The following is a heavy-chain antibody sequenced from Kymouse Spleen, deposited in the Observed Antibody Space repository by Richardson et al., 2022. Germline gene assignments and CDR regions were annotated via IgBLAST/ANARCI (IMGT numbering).Heavy chain of an antibody. CDR1: GGSISSGGYY. D-gene: IGHD3-10*01. CDR3: ARDRGITMVRGVFDY. Sequence: QVQLQESGPGLVKPSQTLSLTCTVSGGSISSGGYYWSWIRQHPGKGLEWIGYIYYSGSTYYNPSLKSRVTISVDTSKNQFSLKLSSVTAADTAVYYCARDRGITMVRGVFDYWGQGTLVTVSS. V-gene: IGHV4-31*03. CDR2: IYYSGST. J-gene: IGHJ4*02.